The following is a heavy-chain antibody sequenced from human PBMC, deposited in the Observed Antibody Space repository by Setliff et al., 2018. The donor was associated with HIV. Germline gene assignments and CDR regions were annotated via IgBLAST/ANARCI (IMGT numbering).Heavy chain of an antibody. CDR2: IYNSVTT. Sequence: SETLSLTCSVSGASVNYNTWSWIRQAPGKGLQWIGFIYNSVTTNYNPSLKSRATISLDTSKNQFSLKLTSVTAADTAVYYCAVTWTNFDYWGQGTLVTVSS. CDR1: GASVNYNT. CDR3: AVTWTNFDY. D-gene: IGHD5-12*01. V-gene: IGHV4-59*02. J-gene: IGHJ4*02.